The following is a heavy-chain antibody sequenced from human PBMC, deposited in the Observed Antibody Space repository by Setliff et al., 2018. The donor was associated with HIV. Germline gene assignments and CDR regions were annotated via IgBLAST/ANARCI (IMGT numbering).Heavy chain of an antibody. V-gene: IGHV1-8*01. Sequence: ASVQVSCKPSGSTFSTYDINWVRKATGQGLEWMGWMNPNSGNTGYAQKFQGRVNMTRNTSISTAYMELSSLRSDDTAVYYCASSWSRIRYYGMDVWGQGTTVTVSS. J-gene: IGHJ6*02. D-gene: IGHD6-13*01. CDR1: GSTFSTYD. CDR2: MNPNSGNT. CDR3: ASSWSRIRYYGMDV.